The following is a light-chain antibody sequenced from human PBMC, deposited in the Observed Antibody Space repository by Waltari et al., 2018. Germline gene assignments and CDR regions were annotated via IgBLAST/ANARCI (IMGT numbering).Light chain of an antibody. CDR1: QNIHDN. CDR3: QQYNKWPPLT. V-gene: IGKV3-15*01. J-gene: IGKJ4*01. Sequence: EVLMTQSPATLSVSPGERVTLSCRASQNIHDNLAWYQQKPGQAPRLLIYGASTRATAIPARFRGSGSRTEFTLTISSLQSEDFAIYYCQQYNKWPPLTFGGGTKVEIK. CDR2: GAS.